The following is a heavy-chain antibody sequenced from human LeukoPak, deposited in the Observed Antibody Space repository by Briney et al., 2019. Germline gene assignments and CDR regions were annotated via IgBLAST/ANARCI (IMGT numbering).Heavy chain of an antibody. CDR3: ARAGYSSGWSHFQH. V-gene: IGHV4-59*12. CDR2: IYYSGST. Sequence: SETLSLTCTVSGGSISSYYWSWIRQPPGKGLEWIGYIYYSGSTNYNPSLKSRVTISVDTSKNQFSLKLSSVTAADTAVYYCARAGYSSGWSHFQHWGQGTLVTVSS. D-gene: IGHD6-19*01. J-gene: IGHJ1*01. CDR1: GGSISSYY.